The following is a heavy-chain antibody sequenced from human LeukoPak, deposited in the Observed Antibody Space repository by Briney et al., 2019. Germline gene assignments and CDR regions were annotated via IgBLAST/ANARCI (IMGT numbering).Heavy chain of an antibody. CDR3: AREFGAAEVYSSSSPGMDV. J-gene: IGHJ6*02. CDR2: INPNSGGT. CDR1: GYTFTGYC. V-gene: IGHV1-2*02. D-gene: IGHD6-13*01. Sequence: ASVKVSCKASGYTFTGYCMHWVRQAPGQGLEWMGWINPNSGGTNYAQKFQGRVTMTRDTSISTAYMELSRLRSDDTAVYYCAREFGAAEVYSSSSPGMDVWGQGTTVTVSS.